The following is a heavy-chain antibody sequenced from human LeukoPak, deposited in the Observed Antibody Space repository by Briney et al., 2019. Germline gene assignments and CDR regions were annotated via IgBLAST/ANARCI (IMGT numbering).Heavy chain of an antibody. CDR3: ARRRVVVVAATVPSLKRYWYFDL. CDR2: INHSGST. D-gene: IGHD2-15*01. V-gene: IGHV4-34*01. CDR1: GGSFSGYY. Sequence: SSETLSLTCADYGGSFSGYYWSWLRQPPGKGLEWIGEINHSGSTNYDPSLKSRVTISVDTSKNQFSLKLSSVTAADTAVYYCARRRVVVVAATVPSLKRYWYFDLWGRGTLVTVSS. J-gene: IGHJ2*01.